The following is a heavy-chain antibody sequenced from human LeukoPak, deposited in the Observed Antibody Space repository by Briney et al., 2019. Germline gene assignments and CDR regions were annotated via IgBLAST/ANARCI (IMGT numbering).Heavy chain of an antibody. CDR2: ISGSGGST. CDR3: THADHYDILTGYLFYFDY. Sequence: GGSLRLSCAASGFTFSSYEMNWVRQAPGKGLEWVSAISGSGGSTYYADSVKGRFTISRDNSKNTLYLQMNSLRAEDTAVYYCTHADHYDILTGYLFYFDYWGQGTLVTVSS. J-gene: IGHJ4*02. CDR1: GFTFSSYE. D-gene: IGHD3-9*01. V-gene: IGHV3-23*01.